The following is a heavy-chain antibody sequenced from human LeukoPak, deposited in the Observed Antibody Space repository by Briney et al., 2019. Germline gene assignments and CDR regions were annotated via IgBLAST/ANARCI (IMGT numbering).Heavy chain of an antibody. CDR1: GYTFTGYY. CDR2: INPNSGGT. J-gene: IGHJ3*02. D-gene: IGHD1-7*01. V-gene: IGHV1-2*04. Sequence: GASVTVSFTASGYTFTGYYLHWVRQAPGQGPEWMGWINPNSGGTNYAQKFQGWVIMTRDTSISTAYMELSGLRSDDTAVYYCATSGTTESAFDIWGQGTLVTVSS. CDR3: ATSGTTESAFDI.